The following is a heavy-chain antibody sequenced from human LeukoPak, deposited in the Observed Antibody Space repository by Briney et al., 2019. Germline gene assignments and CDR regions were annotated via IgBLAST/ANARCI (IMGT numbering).Heavy chain of an antibody. J-gene: IGHJ4*02. D-gene: IGHD4-23*01. CDR1: GGSFSGYY. CDR2: INHSGST. CDR3: ARPNYGSSPYYFDC. V-gene: IGHV4-34*01. Sequence: SETLSLTCAVYGGSFSGYYWSWIRQPPGKGLEWIGEINHSGSTNYNPSLKSRLTISLDTSKNQFSLKLSSVTAADTAVYYCARPNYGSSPYYFDCWGQGTLVTVSS.